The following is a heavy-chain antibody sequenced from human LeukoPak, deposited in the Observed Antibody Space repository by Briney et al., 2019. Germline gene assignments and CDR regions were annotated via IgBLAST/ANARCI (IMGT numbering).Heavy chain of an antibody. CDR1: GFTFSSYG. J-gene: IGHJ4*02. CDR2: IRYDESNK. CDR3: AKDQETYYYGSGSYYGAYDY. V-gene: IGHV3-30*02. D-gene: IGHD3-10*01. Sequence: SGGSLRLSCAASGFTFSSYGMHWVRQAPGKGLEWVAFIRYDESNKYYADSVKGRFTISRDNSKNTVYLQMNSLRAEDTAVYYCAKDQETYYYGSGSYYGAYDYWGQGTLVTVSS.